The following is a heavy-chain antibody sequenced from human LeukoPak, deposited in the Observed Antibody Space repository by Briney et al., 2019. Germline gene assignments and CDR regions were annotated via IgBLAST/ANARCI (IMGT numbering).Heavy chain of an antibody. V-gene: IGHV3-23*01. Sequence: GGSLRLSCAASGFSFRNYAMSWVRQAPGKGLEWASAMSGSGSTSYYADPVKGRFTVSRDNSRNTLFLQMNSLRADDTAVYYCATGSSSAGSGFENWGQGTLVTVSS. CDR1: GFSFRNYA. CDR3: ATGSSSAGSGFEN. D-gene: IGHD6-6*01. J-gene: IGHJ4*02. CDR2: MSGSGSTS.